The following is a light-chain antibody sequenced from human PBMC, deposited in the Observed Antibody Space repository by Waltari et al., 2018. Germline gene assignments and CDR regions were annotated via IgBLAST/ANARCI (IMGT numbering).Light chain of an antibody. J-gene: IGLJ2*01. CDR3: YSADSSDEIVV. CDR1: ALPKKY. V-gene: IGLV3-10*01. Sequence: SYELTQPPSVSASPGQTARITCSGDALPKKYAYWYQKKSGQAPVLVIFEDTKRPSGIPGRFSGSSSGTVATLTISGAQVEDEADYYCYSADSSDEIVVFGGGTKLTVL. CDR2: EDT.